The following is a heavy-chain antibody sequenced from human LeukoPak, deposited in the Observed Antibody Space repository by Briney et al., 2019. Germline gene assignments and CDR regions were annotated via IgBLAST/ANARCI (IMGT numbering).Heavy chain of an antibody. CDR1: GYTLTSYA. CDR3: ARGGSRMTTFYIIDY. J-gene: IGHJ4*02. V-gene: IGHV1-3*04. Sequence: GASVKVSCKAFGYTLTSYAIHWVRQAPGQRPEWMGWINTGNGNTKYSQKFQGRVTITRDTSANTAYVELSSLRFEDTAVYYCARGGSRMTTFYIIDYWGQGTLVTVSS. CDR2: INTGNGNT. D-gene: IGHD4-11*01.